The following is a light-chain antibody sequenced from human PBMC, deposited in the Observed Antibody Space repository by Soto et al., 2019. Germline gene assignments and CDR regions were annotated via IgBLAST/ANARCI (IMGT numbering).Light chain of an antibody. CDR1: QDIRTD. Sequence: DIEMTQSPSSLSASVGDRVAITCRSSQDIRTDLGWYQQKPGKAPQRLVYLASTLQSGVPSRFGVSGSGTEFTLTINSLQPEDFATYYCLQHHSYPHTFGQGTKLDIK. CDR2: LAS. J-gene: IGKJ2*01. V-gene: IGKV1-17*01. CDR3: LQHHSYPHT.